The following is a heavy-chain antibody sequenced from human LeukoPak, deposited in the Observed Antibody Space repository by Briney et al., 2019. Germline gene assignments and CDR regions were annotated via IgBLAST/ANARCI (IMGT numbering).Heavy chain of an antibody. J-gene: IGHJ3*02. CDR2: INPNSGGT. V-gene: IGHV1-2*02. Sequence: ASVTVSCKASGYTFTGYYMHWVRQAPGQGLEWMGWINPNSGGTNYAQKFQGRVTMTRDTSISTAYMELSRLRSDDTAVYYCARVRPRGLRLGHDAFDIWGQGTMVTVSS. CDR3: ARVRPRGLRLGHDAFDI. D-gene: IGHD3-16*01. CDR1: GYTFTGYY.